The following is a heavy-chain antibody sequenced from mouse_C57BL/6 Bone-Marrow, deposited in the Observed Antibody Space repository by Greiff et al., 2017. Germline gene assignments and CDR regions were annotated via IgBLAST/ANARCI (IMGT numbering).Heavy chain of an antibody. CDR3: TRRYESYFYYAMDY. CDR2: IDPETGGT. J-gene: IGHJ4*01. V-gene: IGHV1-15*01. D-gene: IGHD2-3*01. CDR1: GYTFTDYE. Sequence: VQLQQSGAELVRPGASVTLSCKASGYTFTDYEMHWVKQTPVHGLEWIGAIDPETGGTAYNQKFKGKAILTADKPSSTAYMELRSLTSEDSAVYYCTRRYESYFYYAMDYWGQGTSVTVSS.